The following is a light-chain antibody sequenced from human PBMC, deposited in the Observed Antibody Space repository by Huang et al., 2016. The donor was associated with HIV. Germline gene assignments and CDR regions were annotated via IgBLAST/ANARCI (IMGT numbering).Light chain of an antibody. CDR1: QSVSTY. V-gene: IGKV3-11*01. J-gene: IGKJ4*01. CDR3: QQRSNWPA. Sequence: EIVLTQSPATLSLSPGERATLSCRASQSVSTYLAWYPQKPGQAPRLLIYDASNRATGIPARFSGSGSGTDFTLTISSLEPEDVAVYYCQQRSNWPAFGGGTKVEIK. CDR2: DAS.